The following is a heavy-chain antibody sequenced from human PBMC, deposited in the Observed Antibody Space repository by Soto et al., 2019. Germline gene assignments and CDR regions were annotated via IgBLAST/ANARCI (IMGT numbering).Heavy chain of an antibody. CDR2: INPNSGGT. CDR3: ARELPKDLYFDY. Sequence: ASVKVSCKASGYTFTGHYMHWVRQAPGQGLEWMGWINPNSGGTNYAQKFQGRVTMTRDTSISTAYMELSRLRSDDTAVYYCARELPKDLYFDYWGQGTLVTVSS. D-gene: IGHD2-15*01. V-gene: IGHV1-2*02. CDR1: GYTFTGHY. J-gene: IGHJ4*02.